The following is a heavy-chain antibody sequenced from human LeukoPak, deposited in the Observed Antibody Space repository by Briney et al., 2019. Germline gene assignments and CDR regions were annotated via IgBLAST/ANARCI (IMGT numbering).Heavy chain of an antibody. CDR1: GFTFSSSA. CDR3: ARNAMARGNHFDY. CDR2: ISSNGGNT. V-gene: IGHV3-64*01. J-gene: IGHJ4*02. Sequence: PGGSLRLSCAASGFTFSSSAMHWVRQAPGKGLEYVSAISSNGGNTYYANSVEGRFTISRDNSKDTLYLQMGSLRAEDMAVYYCARNAMARGNHFDYWGQGTLVAVSS. D-gene: IGHD3-10*01.